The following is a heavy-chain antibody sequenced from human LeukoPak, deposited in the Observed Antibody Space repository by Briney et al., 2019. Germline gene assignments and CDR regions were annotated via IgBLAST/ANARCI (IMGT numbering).Heavy chain of an antibody. CDR2: ISGSGGST. J-gene: IGHJ5*02. V-gene: IGHV3-23*01. CDR3: AEDMGSSGTNWFDP. CDR1: GFTFSSYS. Sequence: GGSLRLSCAASGFTFSSYSMNWVRQAPGKGLEWVSAISGSGGSTYYADSVKGRFTISRDNSKNTLYLQMNSLRAEDTAVYYCAEDMGSSGTNWFDPWGQGTLVTVSS. D-gene: IGHD6-6*01.